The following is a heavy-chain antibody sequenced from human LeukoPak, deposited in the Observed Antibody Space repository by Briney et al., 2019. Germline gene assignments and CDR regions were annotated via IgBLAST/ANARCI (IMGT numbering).Heavy chain of an antibody. D-gene: IGHD3-3*01. Sequence: SETLSLTCTVSGGSISSGSYYWSWIRQPAGKGLEWIGRIYTSGSTNYNPSLKSRVTISVDTSKNQFSLKLSSVTASDTAVYYCARIKYYDFADAFDIWGQGTMVTVSS. J-gene: IGHJ3*02. CDR1: GGSISSGSYY. CDR3: ARIKYYDFADAFDI. CDR2: IYTSGST. V-gene: IGHV4-61*02.